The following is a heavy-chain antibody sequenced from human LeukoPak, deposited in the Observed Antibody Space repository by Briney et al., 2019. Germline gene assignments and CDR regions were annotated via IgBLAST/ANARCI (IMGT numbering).Heavy chain of an antibody. D-gene: IGHD3-10*01. J-gene: IGHJ1*01. CDR1: GYTLNALS. V-gene: IGHV1-24*01. CDR2: LDPVDGET. Sequence: GASVKVSCKASGYTLNALSIHWVRQAPGKGLEWMGGLDPVDGETIYAQRFQGRVTMTEGTSTDTAYLDLRSLRSDDTAVYYCTTSRRFYYGSGTFQYWGQGTLLTVSS. CDR3: TTSRRFYYGSGTFQY.